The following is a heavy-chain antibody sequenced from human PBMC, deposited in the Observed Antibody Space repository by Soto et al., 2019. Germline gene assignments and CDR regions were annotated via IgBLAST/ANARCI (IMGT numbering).Heavy chain of an antibody. V-gene: IGHV5-51*01. Sequence: GESLKISCKGSGYSFTSYWIGWVRQMPGKGLERMGIIYPGDSDTRYSPSFQGQVTISADKSISTAYLQWSSLKASDTAMYCCARGEGHHYYYYGMDVWGQGTTVTVSS. CDR1: GYSFTSYW. D-gene: IGHD3-10*01. J-gene: IGHJ6*02. CDR2: IYPGDSDT. CDR3: ARGEGHHYYYYGMDV.